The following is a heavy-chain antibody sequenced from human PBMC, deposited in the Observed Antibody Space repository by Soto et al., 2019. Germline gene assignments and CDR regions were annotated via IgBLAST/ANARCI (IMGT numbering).Heavy chain of an antibody. V-gene: IGHV6-1*01. Sequence: SQTLSLTCAISGDSVSNNGAAWNWIRQSPSGGLEWLGRTYYRSKWFNDYAVPVKSRITISPDTSKNQFSLQLKAVTPEDTAVYYCARDPPTMLHEFDCWGQGTPVTVSS. CDR1: GDSVSNNGAA. D-gene: IGHD2-15*01. J-gene: IGHJ4*02. CDR2: TYYRSKWFN. CDR3: ARDPPTMLHEFDC.